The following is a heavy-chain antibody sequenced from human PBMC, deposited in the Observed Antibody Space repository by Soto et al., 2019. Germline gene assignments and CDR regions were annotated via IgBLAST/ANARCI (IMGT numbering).Heavy chain of an antibody. Sequence: QVQVVESGGGVVQPGRSLRLSCAASGFTFSSHGMHWVRQAPGKGLEWVALVWYDGRNKDYADSVKGRFTISRDNSKNTLYLQMNSLRYEDTAVYYCVRAAGYSGNDYVYYYGMDVWGQGTTVTVSS. D-gene: IGHD5-12*01. CDR3: VRAAGYSGNDYVYYYGMDV. V-gene: IGHV3-33*01. CDR2: VWYDGRNK. J-gene: IGHJ6*02. CDR1: GFTFSSHG.